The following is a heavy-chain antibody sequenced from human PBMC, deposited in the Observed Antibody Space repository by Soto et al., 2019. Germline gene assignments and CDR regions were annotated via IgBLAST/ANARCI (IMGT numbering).Heavy chain of an antibody. J-gene: IGHJ1*01. D-gene: IGHD6-13*01. V-gene: IGHV1-18*01. CDR2: ISAYNGNT. CDR3: ARAAATAADTRYFQH. CDR1: GYTLTNYG. Sequence: QVQLVQSGAEVKKPGASVKVSCKASGYTLTNYGISWVRQAPGQGLEWMGWISAYNGNTNYAQKLQGRVTMTTDTPTSTAYMELRSLRSDATAVYYCARAAATAADTRYFQHWRQGTLVTVSS.